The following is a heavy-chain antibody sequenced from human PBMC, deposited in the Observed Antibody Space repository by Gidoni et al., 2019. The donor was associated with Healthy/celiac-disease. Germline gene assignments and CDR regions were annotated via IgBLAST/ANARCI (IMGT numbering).Heavy chain of an antibody. CDR3: ARIMAPYYYYYYGMDV. V-gene: IGHV4-34*01. J-gene: IGHJ6*02. Sequence: QVQLQQWGAGLLKPSETLSLTCAVYGGSFSGYYWSWIRQPPGKGLEWIGEINHSGSTNYNPSLKSRVTISVDTSKNQFSLKLSSVTAADTAVYYCARIMAPYYYYYYGMDVWGQGTTVTVSS. D-gene: IGHD2-8*01. CDR2: INHSGST. CDR1: GGSFSGYY.